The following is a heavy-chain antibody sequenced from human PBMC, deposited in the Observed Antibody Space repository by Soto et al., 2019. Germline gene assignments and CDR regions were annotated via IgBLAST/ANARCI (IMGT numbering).Heavy chain of an antibody. CDR1: GFTFTIFA. V-gene: IGHV3-23*01. CDR3: AKEVSLGSTVDLGY. J-gene: IGHJ4*02. Sequence: EVQLLESGGDLVQPGGSLRLSCAASGFTFTIFAMGWVRQSPGKGLEWVSTISGSGGSTYYADAVKGRFTISRDNSMGTLYLQMKSLRVEDTATYYCAKEVSLGSTVDLGYWGQGTLVTVSS. CDR2: ISGSGGST. D-gene: IGHD7-27*01.